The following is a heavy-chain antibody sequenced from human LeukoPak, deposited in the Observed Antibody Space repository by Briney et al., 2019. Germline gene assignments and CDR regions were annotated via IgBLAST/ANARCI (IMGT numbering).Heavy chain of an antibody. D-gene: IGHD5-18*01. J-gene: IGHJ4*02. CDR3: ATGSGLWSPDY. Sequence: GGSLRLSCVASGLTVSRHYMTWVRQAPGKGLEWLSVISTGGSTNYADSVKGRFTISRDNAKSRLYVQMNSLRAEDTAVYYCATGSGLWSPDYWGQGTLVTVSS. CDR2: ISTGGST. CDR1: GLTVSRHY. V-gene: IGHV3-53*01.